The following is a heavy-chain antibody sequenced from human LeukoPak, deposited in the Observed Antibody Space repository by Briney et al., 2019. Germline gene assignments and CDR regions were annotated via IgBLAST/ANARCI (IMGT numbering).Heavy chain of an antibody. CDR3: ARDGTTPMSNFYYAMDV. J-gene: IGHJ6*02. CDR1: GFTFSSYW. D-gene: IGHD4-11*01. CDR2: INSDGSST. Sequence: PGGSLRLSCAASGFTFSSYWMHWVRQAPGKGLVWVSHINSDGSSTSYADSVKGRFTISRDNAKNSLYLQMNSLRAEDTAVYYCARDGTTPMSNFYYAMDVWGQGTPVTVSS. V-gene: IGHV3-74*01.